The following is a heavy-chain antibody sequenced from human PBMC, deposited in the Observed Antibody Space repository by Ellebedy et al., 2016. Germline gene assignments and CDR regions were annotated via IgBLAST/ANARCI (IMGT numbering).Heavy chain of an antibody. CDR3: ARGDYGDVYYYYGMDV. Sequence: SVKVSXXASGGTFNSYAISWVRQAPGQGLEWMGRIIPILGIANYAQKFQGRVTITADKSTSTAYMELSSLRSEDTAVYYCARGDYGDVYYYYGMDVWGQGTTVTVSS. V-gene: IGHV1-69*04. J-gene: IGHJ6*02. CDR2: IIPILGIA. CDR1: GGTFNSYA. D-gene: IGHD4-17*01.